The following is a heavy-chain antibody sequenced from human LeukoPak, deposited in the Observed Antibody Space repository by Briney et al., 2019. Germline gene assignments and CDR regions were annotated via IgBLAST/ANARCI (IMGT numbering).Heavy chain of an antibody. CDR3: ARPTPAGSTWEDL. Sequence: TGGSLRLSCAASGFTFSSYWMSWVRQAPGKGLEWVANIKQDGSEKYYVDSVKGRFTISRDNAKNSLYLQMNSLKTEDTAVYYCARPTPAGSTWEDLWGQGTLVTVSS. D-gene: IGHD6-13*01. J-gene: IGHJ5*02. CDR2: IKQDGSEK. V-gene: IGHV3-7*03. CDR1: GFTFSSYW.